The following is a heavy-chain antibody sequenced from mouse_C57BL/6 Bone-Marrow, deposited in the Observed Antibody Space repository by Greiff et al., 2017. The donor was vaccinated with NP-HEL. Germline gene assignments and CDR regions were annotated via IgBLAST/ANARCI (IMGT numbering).Heavy chain of an antibody. Sequence: EVQLQQSGPELVKPGASVKISCKASGYTFTDYYMNWVKQSHGKSLEWIGDINPNNGGTSYNQKFKGKATLTVDKSSSTAYMELRSLTSEDSAVYYCAREGTTGPGAMDYWGQGTSVTVSS. CDR1: GYTFTDYY. J-gene: IGHJ4*01. D-gene: IGHD1-1*01. V-gene: IGHV1-26*01. CDR3: AREGTTGPGAMDY. CDR2: INPNNGGT.